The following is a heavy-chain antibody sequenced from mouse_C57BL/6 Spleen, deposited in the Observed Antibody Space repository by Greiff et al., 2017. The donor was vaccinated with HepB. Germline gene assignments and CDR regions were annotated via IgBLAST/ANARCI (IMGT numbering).Heavy chain of an antibody. CDR3: ARRHSSGYYFDY. CDR1: GFTFSDYG. Sequence: EVNVVESGGGLVKPGGSLKLSCAASGFTFSDYGMHWVRQAPEKGLEWVAYISSGSSTIYYADTGKGRFTISRDNAKNTLFLQMTSLRSEDTAMYYCARRHSSGYYFDYWGQGTTLTVSS. V-gene: IGHV5-17*01. J-gene: IGHJ2*01. D-gene: IGHD3-1*01. CDR2: ISSGSSTI.